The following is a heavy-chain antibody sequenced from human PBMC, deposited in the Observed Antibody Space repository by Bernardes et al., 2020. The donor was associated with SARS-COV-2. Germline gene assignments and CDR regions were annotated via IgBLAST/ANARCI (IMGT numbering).Heavy chain of an antibody. CDR1: GYTFTSYA. CDR3: ARGPSGYSSGWYAA. CDR2: INAVNGNT. J-gene: IGHJ5*02. V-gene: IGHV1-3*01. Sequence: ASVKVSCKASGYTFTSYAMHWVRQAPGQRLEWMGWINAVNGNTKYSQKFQGRVTITRDTSARIAYMELSSLRSEDTAVYYCARGPSGYSSGWYAAWGQGTLVTVSS. D-gene: IGHD6-19*01.